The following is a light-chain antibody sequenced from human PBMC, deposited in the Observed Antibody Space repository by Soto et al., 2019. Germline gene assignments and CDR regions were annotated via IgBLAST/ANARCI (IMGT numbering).Light chain of an antibody. CDR1: QNINIG. CDR3: RRYDGC. J-gene: IGKJ2*01. V-gene: IGKV1-5*01. CDR2: DAS. Sequence: DTQMTQSPSTLSASVGDTVTITCRARQNINIGLAWYQQKPEKVPKLQIYDASTLADVVASRVSGSRSVTECPLTSYSLQLDDCATYYCRRYDGCFGQGTKLEI.